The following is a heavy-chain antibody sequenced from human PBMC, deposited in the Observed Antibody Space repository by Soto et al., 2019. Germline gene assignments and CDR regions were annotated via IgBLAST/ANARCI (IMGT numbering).Heavy chain of an antibody. J-gene: IGHJ3*02. D-gene: IGHD3-22*01. CDR3: ARGSGYYDSSGYYPDAFDI. Sequence: ASVKVSCKASGYTLTGYYMRWVRQAPGQGLEWMGWINPNSGGTNYAQKFQGRVTMTRDTSISTAYMELSRLRSDDTAVYYCARGSGYYDSSGYYPDAFDIWG. V-gene: IGHV1-2*02. CDR2: INPNSGGT. CDR1: GYTLTGYY.